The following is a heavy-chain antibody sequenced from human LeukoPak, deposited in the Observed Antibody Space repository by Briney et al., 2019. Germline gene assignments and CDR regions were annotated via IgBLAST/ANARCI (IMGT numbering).Heavy chain of an antibody. Sequence: GGSLRLSCAASGFTFSSYWIHWVRQAPGKGLVWVSRINTDGSSTSYADSVKGRFTISRGNSKNTLYLQMNSLRAEDTAVYYCARGSYSSGWYLDYWGQGTLVTVSS. V-gene: IGHV3-74*01. CDR2: INTDGSST. D-gene: IGHD6-19*01. CDR1: GFTFSSYW. J-gene: IGHJ4*02. CDR3: ARGSYSSGWYLDY.